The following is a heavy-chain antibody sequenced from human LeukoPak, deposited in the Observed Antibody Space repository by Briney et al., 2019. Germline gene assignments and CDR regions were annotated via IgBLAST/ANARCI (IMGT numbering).Heavy chain of an antibody. D-gene: IGHD1-26*01. CDR2: INPNGGGT. Sequence: ASVTVSCKASGYTFTGYYMHWVRQAPGQGLEWMGWINPNGGGTNYAQRFQGRLTMTRDTSISTAYMELSSLRSDDTAVYFCARERSIVGATSFGTFDFWGQGTLVTVSS. V-gene: IGHV1-2*02. CDR3: ARERSIVGATSFGTFDF. CDR1: GYTFTGYY. J-gene: IGHJ4*02.